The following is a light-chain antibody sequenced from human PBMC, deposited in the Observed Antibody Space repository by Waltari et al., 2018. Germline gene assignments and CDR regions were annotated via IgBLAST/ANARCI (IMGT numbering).Light chain of an antibody. V-gene: IGKV3-11*01. CDR3: QQRSNWPPMYT. CDR2: DAS. J-gene: IGKJ2*01. Sequence: IVLTQSPATLSLSPGQGATLSCRASQSVNTKLAWYQQKPGQAPRLLIYDASNRATGIPGRFSGRGSGTDFTLTISSLEPEDFAVYYCQQRSNWPPMYTFGQGTKLEIK. CDR1: QSVNTK.